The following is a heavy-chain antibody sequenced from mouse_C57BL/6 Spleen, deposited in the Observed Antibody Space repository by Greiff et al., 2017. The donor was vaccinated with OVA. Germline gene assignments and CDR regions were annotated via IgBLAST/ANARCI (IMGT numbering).Heavy chain of an antibody. CDR2: IYPGSGST. J-gene: IGHJ2*01. V-gene: IGHV1-55*01. CDR3: ARSRNYSNLLDY. Sequence: QVQLQQPGAELVKPGALVKMSCKASGYTFTSYWITWVKQRPGQGLEWIGDIYPGSGSTNYNEKFKSKATLTVDTSSSTAYMQLSSLTSEDSAVYYCARSRNYSNLLDYWGQGTTLTVSS. CDR1: GYTFTSYW. D-gene: IGHD2-5*01.